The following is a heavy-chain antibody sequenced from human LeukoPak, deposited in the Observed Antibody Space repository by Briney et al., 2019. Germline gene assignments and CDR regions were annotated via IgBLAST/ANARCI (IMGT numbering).Heavy chain of an antibody. D-gene: IGHD5-18*01. CDR2: ICWNSGSI. CDR1: GFTFDDYA. J-gene: IGHJ4*02. CDR3: AKAGLWSGFDY. V-gene: IGHV3-9*03. Sequence: PGGSLRLSCAASGFTFDDYAMHWVRQAPGKGLEWVSGICWNSGSIGYADSVKGRFTISRDNAKNSLYLQMNSLRAEDMALYYCAKAGLWSGFDYWGQGTLVTVSS.